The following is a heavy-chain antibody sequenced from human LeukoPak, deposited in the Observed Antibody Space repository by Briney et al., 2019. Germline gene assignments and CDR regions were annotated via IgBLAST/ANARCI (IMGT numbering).Heavy chain of an antibody. CDR3: ARGQWLPVFDF. CDR2: IYHSGRT. D-gene: IGHD3-22*01. Sequence: SETLSLTCTVSGYSISSGYYWGWIRQPPGKGLEWIGNIYHSGRTYDNPSLKSRVTISVDTSKNQFSLKLSSVTAADTAVYYCARGQWLPVFDFWGQGTLVTVSS. V-gene: IGHV4-38-2*02. CDR1: GYSISSGYY. J-gene: IGHJ4*02.